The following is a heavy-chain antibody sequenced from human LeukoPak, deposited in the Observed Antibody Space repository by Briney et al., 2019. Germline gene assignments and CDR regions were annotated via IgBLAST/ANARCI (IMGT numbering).Heavy chain of an antibody. CDR3: ARDRFEMAVGMDV. V-gene: IGHV1-46*01. D-gene: IGHD5-24*01. Sequence: GASVKVSCKGSGYTFTSYYMHWVRQAPGQGLEWMGIINPSGGSTSYAQKFQGRVTMTRDTSTSTVYMELSSLRSEDTAVYYCARDRFEMAVGMDVWGQGTTVTVSS. J-gene: IGHJ6*02. CDR2: INPSGGST. CDR1: GYTFTSYY.